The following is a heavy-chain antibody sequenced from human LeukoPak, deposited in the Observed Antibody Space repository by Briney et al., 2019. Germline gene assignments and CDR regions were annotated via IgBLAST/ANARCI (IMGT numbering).Heavy chain of an antibody. CDR1: GFIFSNYW. CDR3: ARLGNWGGNAFDI. J-gene: IGHJ3*02. CDR2: IKQDGTDK. Sequence: PGGSLRLSCAASGFIFSNYWMSWVRQAPGKGLQWVANIKQDGTDKYYLDSVKGRFTISRDNAKNSLYLQVNSLRAEDTAVYYCARLGNWGGNAFDIWGQGTMVTVSS. V-gene: IGHV3-7*01. D-gene: IGHD7-27*01.